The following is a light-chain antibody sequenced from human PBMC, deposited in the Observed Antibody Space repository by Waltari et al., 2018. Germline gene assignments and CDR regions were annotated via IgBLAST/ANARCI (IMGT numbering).Light chain of an antibody. CDR1: QTVLYSSNNKNY. Sequence: DIVMTQSPDSLDVSLGERATINCKSSQTVLYSSNNKNYLAWYQQKPGQPPKLLIYWASTRESGVPERFSGSGSGTDFTLTISSLQAEDVAVYYCQQYYSTPQTFGQGTKVEIK. CDR2: WAS. J-gene: IGKJ1*01. V-gene: IGKV4-1*01. CDR3: QQYYSTPQT.